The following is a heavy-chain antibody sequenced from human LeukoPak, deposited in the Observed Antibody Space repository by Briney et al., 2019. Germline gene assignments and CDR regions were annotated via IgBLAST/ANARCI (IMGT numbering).Heavy chain of an antibody. CDR3: AKDTAKDYYYGMDV. CDR1: GFTFDDYA. V-gene: IGHV3-9*01. J-gene: IGHJ6*02. CDR2: ISWNSGSI. Sequence: GGSLRLSCAASGFTFDDYAMHWVRQAPGRGLEWVSGISWNSGSIGYADSVKGRFTISRDNAKNSLYLQMNSLRAEDTASYYCAKDTAKDYYYGMDVWGQGTTVTVSS.